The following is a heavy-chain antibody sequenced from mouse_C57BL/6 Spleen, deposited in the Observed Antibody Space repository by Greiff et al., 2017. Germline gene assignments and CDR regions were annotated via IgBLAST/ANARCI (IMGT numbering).Heavy chain of an antibody. CDR2: IYPRSGNT. Sequence: VKLMESGAELARPGASVKLSCKASGYTFTSYGISWVKQRTGQGLEWIGEIYPRSGNTYYNEKFKGKATLTADKSSSTAYMELRSLTSEDSAVYFCARRDDYDRFAYWGQGTLVTVSA. V-gene: IGHV1-81*01. CDR3: ARRDDYDRFAY. D-gene: IGHD2-4*01. CDR1: GYTFTSYG. J-gene: IGHJ3*01.